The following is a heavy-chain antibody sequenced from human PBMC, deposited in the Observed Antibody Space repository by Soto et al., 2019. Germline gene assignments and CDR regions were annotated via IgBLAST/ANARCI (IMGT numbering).Heavy chain of an antibody. CDR3: ARHRFNYYDKTVYYYFDY. V-gene: IGHV1-18*04. J-gene: IGHJ4*02. Sequence: ASVKVSCNASGYTFTSYGISWVRPAPGQGPEWMGWISGHNGNTNHPQSLQGRVTMTTDTSRNTAYMELRSLRSDDTAVYYCARHRFNYYDKTVYYYFDYGGQGTLVTVSS. D-gene: IGHD3-22*01. CDR2: ISGHNGNT. CDR1: GYTFTSYG.